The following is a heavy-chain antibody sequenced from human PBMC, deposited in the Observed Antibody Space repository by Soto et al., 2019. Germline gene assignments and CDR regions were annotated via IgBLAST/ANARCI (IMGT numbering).Heavy chain of an antibody. CDR2: INVGDDKT. CDR1: GKSFDNFA. V-gene: IGHV1-3*01. Sequence: QVQLVQSGAEVKKPGASVRLSCKVSGKSFDNFAVHWVRQTPGQRPERMGRINVGDDKTKYSEKFQGRVIVSYDTSATTAYMELGALSSEDTAVYYCARAKYDYIWGSYHPFDQWAQGAQVTVAS. CDR3: ARAKYDYIWGSYHPFDQ. D-gene: IGHD3-16*02. J-gene: IGHJ4*02.